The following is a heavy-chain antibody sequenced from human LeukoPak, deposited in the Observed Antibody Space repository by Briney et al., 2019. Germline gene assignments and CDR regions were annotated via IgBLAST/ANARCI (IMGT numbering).Heavy chain of an antibody. CDR3: AKDPTFYNY. Sequence: GGSLRLSCAASRFTFSSYDMSWVRQAPGKGLEWVSGISGSGSSTYYADSVKGRFTISRDNSENTLYLQMNSLRAEDTAVYHCAKDPTFYNYWGQGTLVTVSS. CDR2: ISGSGSST. CDR1: RFTFSSYD. V-gene: IGHV3-23*01. D-gene: IGHD3-10*01. J-gene: IGHJ4*02.